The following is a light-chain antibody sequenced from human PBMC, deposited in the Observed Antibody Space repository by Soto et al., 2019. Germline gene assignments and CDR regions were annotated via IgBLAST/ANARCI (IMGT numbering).Light chain of an antibody. CDR1: SSNIGNNF. J-gene: IGLJ2*01. Sequence: QSVLTQPPSVSAAPGQTVTISCSGGSSNIGNNFVSWYQQLPGTAPKLLIYDNNKRPSGIPDRFSASRSATSATPAITGLQTGDGAVYYCGTWDTSLSGGLFGGGTKVTVL. V-gene: IGLV1-51*01. CDR2: DNN. CDR3: GTWDTSLSGGL.